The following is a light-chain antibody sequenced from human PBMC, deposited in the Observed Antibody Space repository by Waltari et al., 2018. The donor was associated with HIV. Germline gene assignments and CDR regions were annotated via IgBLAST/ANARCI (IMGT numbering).Light chain of an antibody. Sequence: QSALTQPASVSGSPGQSITISCTGSSRAVGSFNFVSWYPQYPGKAPKLVIFEVSKRPSGVSSRFSGSKSGNTASLTISGLQAEDEADYHCSSYRRDSTQVFGGGTKLTVL. CDR3: SSYRRDSTQV. CDR2: EVS. V-gene: IGLV2-14*01. CDR1: SRAVGSFNF. J-gene: IGLJ2*01.